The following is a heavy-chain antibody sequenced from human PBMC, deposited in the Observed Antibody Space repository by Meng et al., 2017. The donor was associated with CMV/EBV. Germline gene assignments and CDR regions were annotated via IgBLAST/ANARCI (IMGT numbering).Heavy chain of an antibody. D-gene: IGHD5-24*01. CDR1: GITLSSYG. CDR2: IAYDGSTK. CDR3: AKDGEEDGYNWPGFDF. Sequence: GITLSSYGMHWGRQAPGKGLEWMTIIAYDGSTKCYEDTMKGRFIISRANSKNTLYLQMNSLRSEDTGVYYCAKDGEEDGYNWPGFDFWGQGTLVTVSS. J-gene: IGHJ4*02. V-gene: IGHV3-30*18.